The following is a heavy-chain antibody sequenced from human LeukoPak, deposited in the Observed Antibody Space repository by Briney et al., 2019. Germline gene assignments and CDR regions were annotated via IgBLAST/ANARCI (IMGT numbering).Heavy chain of an antibody. Sequence: SETLSLTCTVSGGSISSGGYYWSWIRQHPGKGLEWIGYIYYSGSTNYNPSLKSRVTISVDTSKNQFSLKLSSVTAADTAVYYCARTTAAGTYYFDYWGQGTLVTVSS. CDR2: IYYSGST. CDR1: GGSISSGGYY. D-gene: IGHD6-13*01. J-gene: IGHJ4*02. CDR3: ARTTAAGTYYFDY. V-gene: IGHV4-61*08.